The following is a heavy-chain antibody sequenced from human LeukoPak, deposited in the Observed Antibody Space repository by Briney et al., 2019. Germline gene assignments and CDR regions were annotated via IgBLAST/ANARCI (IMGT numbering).Heavy chain of an antibody. J-gene: IGHJ4*02. CDR1: GFTVSTYW. CDR2: IKHDGSQK. V-gene: IGHV3-7*05. CDR3: ARDQWLDY. D-gene: IGHD6-19*01. Sequence: PGGSLRLSCAASGFTVSTYWMSWVRQAPGKGLEWVANIKHDGSQKYYVDSVKGRFTISRDNAKNSLYLQMNSLRAEDTAVYYCARDQWLDYWGQGTLVTVSS.